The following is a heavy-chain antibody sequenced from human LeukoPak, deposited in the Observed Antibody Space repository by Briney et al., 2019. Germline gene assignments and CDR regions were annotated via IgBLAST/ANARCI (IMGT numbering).Heavy chain of an antibody. J-gene: IGHJ4*02. D-gene: IGHD3-10*01. CDR2: ISGSGGRT. Sequence: PGGSLRLSCAASGFIFSSYGMSWVRQAPGKGLEWVSAISGSGGRTYYADSVKGRFTISRDNSKNTLYLQMNSLRAEDTAVYYCAKGTLWFGELPHDYWGQGTLVTVSS. CDR1: GFIFSSYG. CDR3: AKGTLWFGELPHDY. V-gene: IGHV3-23*01.